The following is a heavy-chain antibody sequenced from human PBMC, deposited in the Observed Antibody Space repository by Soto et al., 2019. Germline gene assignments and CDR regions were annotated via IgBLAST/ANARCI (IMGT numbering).Heavy chain of an antibody. V-gene: IGHV3-49*04. CDR3: TRDDQVAGTRWYYYYGMDV. CDR2: IRSKAYGGTT. J-gene: IGHJ6*02. Sequence: PGGSLRLSCTASGFTFGDYAMSWVRQAPGKGLEWVGFIRSKAYGGTTEYAASVKGRFTISRDDSKSIAYLQMNSLKTEDTAVYYCTRDDQVAGTRWYYYYGMDVWGQGTKVTVS. D-gene: IGHD6-13*01. CDR1: GFTFGDYA.